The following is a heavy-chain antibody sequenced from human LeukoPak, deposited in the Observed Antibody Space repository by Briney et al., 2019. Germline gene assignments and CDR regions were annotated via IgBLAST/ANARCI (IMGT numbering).Heavy chain of an antibody. Sequence: GGSLRLSCKGSGYSFTSYWIGWVRQMPGKGLEWMGIIYPGDSDTRYSPSFQGQVTISVDKPISTAYLQWGSLKASDTAMYYCARHKTFRIPADYWGQGTLVTVS. CDR2: IYPGDSDT. CDR1: GYSFTSYW. J-gene: IGHJ4*02. D-gene: IGHD2-2*01. CDR3: ARHKTFRIPADY. V-gene: IGHV5-51*01.